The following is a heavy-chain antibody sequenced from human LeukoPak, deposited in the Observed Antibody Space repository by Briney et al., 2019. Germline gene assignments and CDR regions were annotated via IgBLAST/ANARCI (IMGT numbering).Heavy chain of an antibody. D-gene: IGHD3-22*01. CDR3: ARGPRNYYDSSGYYYPLDY. CDR2: IYYSGST. Sequence: SETLSLTCTVSGGSISSYYWSWIRQPPGKGLEWIGSIYYSGSTNYNPSLKSRVTISVDTSKNQFSLKLSSVTAADTAVYYCARGPRNYYDSSGYYYPLDYWGQGTLVTVSS. J-gene: IGHJ4*02. CDR1: GGSISSYY. V-gene: IGHV4-59*12.